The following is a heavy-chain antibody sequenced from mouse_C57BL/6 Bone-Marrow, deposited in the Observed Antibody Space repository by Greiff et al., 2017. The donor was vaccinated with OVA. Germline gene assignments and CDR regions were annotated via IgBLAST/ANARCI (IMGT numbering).Heavy chain of an antibody. D-gene: IGHD2-2*01. J-gene: IGHJ4*01. CDR3: ARVYGYLLYAMDY. V-gene: IGHV1-19*01. CDR1: GYTFTDYY. CDR2: INPYNGGT. Sequence: VQLLQSGPVLVKPGASVKMSCKASGYTFTDYYMNWVKQSHGKSLEWIGVINPYNGGTSYNQKFKGKATLTVDKSSSTAYRELNSLTAEDSAVYYCARVYGYLLYAMDYWGQGTSVTVSS.